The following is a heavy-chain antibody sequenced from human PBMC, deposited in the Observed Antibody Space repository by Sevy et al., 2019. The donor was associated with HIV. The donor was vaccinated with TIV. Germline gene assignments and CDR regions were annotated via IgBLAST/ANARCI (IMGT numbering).Heavy chain of an antibody. V-gene: IGHV3-21*01. CDR1: GFTFSSYS. Sequence: GGSLRLSCAASGFTFSSYSMNWVRQAPGKGLEWVSSISSSSSYIYYADSVKGRFTISRGNAKNSLYLQMNSLRAEDTAVYYCAREWKEYSSGPFDYWGQGTLVTVSS. CDR2: ISSSSSYI. J-gene: IGHJ4*02. D-gene: IGHD6-19*01. CDR3: AREWKEYSSGPFDY.